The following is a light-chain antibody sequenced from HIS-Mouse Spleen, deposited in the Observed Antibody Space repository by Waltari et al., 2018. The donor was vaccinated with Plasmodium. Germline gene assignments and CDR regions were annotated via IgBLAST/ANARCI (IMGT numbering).Light chain of an antibody. V-gene: IGLV1-47*01. CDR1: SSNLGSNY. CDR2: RKN. J-gene: IGLJ3*02. CDR3: AAWDDSLSGWV. Sequence: QSVLTQPPSASGTPGQRVTISCSGSSSNLGSNYVYWYHQLPGTAPKLLIYRKNQRPSVVPDRFSGSKSGTSASLAISGLRSEDEADYYCAAWDDSLSGWVFGGGTKLTVL.